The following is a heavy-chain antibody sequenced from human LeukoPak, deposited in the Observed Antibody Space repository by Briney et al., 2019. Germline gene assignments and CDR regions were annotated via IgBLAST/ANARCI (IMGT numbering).Heavy chain of an antibody. CDR3: ARWYSHGRYFDY. D-gene: IGHD1-26*01. V-gene: IGHV4-59*01. Sequence: PSETLSLTXTVSGGSISNYYWNWIRQPPGKGPEWIGYTSDSGHTDYNPSLKSRVTISVDLSKNQFSLKLTSATAADTAVYYCARWYSHGRYFDYWGPGALVTVSS. CDR2: TSDSGHT. J-gene: IGHJ4*03. CDR1: GGSISNYY.